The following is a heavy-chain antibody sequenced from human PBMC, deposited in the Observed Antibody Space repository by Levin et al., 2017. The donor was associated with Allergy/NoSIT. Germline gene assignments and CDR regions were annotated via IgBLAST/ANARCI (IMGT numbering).Heavy chain of an antibody. V-gene: IGHV3-23*01. Sequence: PGGSLRLSCEASGFIFSTYAMTWVRQAPGKGLEWVSEISASGGRTNYADSMKGRFIISRDNSKNTLFLQINSLRAEDTAVYYCAKKMVELSTIIPLDYWGQGTLVTVSS. CDR2: ISASGGRT. D-gene: IGHD5-24*01. CDR3: AKKMVELSTIIPLDY. CDR1: GFIFSTYA. J-gene: IGHJ4*02.